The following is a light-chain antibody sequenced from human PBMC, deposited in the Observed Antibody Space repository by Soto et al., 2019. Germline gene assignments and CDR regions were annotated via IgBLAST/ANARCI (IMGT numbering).Light chain of an antibody. J-gene: IGLJ2*01. CDR3: SSYTSTTTVL. V-gene: IGLV2-14*03. Sequence: QSALTQPASVSGSPGQSITISCTGTSSDVGHYDYVSWYQQHPGEAPKLMIYDVGNRPSGVSNRFSGSKSGNTASLTISGLQTEDEAAYYCSSYTSTTTVLFGGGTKVTVL. CDR2: DVG. CDR1: SSDVGHYDY.